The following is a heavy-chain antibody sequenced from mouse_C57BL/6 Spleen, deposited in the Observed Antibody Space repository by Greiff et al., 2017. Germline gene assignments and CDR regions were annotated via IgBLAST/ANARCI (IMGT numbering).Heavy chain of an antibody. CDR3: ARAGTYYAMDY. V-gene: IGHV1-19*01. CDR2: INPYNGGT. CDR1: GYTFTDYY. D-gene: IGHD4-1*01. Sequence: EVQLQQSGPVLVKPGASVKMSCKASGYTFTDYYMNWVKQSHGKSLEWIGVINPYNGGTSYNQKFKGKATLTVDKSSSTAYMELNSLTSEDSAVXYCARAGTYYAMDYWGQGTSVTVSS. J-gene: IGHJ4*01.